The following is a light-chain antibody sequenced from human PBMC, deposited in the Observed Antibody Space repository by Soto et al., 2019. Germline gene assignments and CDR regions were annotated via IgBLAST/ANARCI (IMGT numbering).Light chain of an antibody. Sequence: QSALTQPAPVFWSPGQAIAISFTGTSSDVGGYNFVPWYQQHPDKAPKLIVYEVTHRPSGVSNRFSGSKSGNTASLTISGLQGEDEADYYCSSLSGGNIRVFGTGTKVTVL. CDR3: SSLSGGNIRV. CDR1: SSDVGGYNF. J-gene: IGLJ1*01. CDR2: EVT. V-gene: IGLV2-14*01.